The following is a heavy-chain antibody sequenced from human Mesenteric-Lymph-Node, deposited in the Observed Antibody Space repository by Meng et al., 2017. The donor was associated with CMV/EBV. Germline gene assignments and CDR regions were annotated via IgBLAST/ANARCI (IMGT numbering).Heavy chain of an antibody. CDR3: ARREWLRLEGGYFDY. Sequence: SETLSLTCAVYGGSFSGYYWSWIRQPPGKGLEWIGEINHSVSTNYNPSLKSRVTISVDTSKNQFSLKLSSVTAADTAVYYCARREWLRLEGGYFDYWGQGTLVTVSS. D-gene: IGHD5-12*01. CDR1: GGSFSGYY. V-gene: IGHV4-34*01. CDR2: INHSVST. J-gene: IGHJ4*02.